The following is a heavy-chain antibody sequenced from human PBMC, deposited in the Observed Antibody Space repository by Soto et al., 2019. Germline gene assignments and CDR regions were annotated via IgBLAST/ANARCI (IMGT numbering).Heavy chain of an antibody. CDR2: IFPSDSDT. J-gene: IGHJ5*02. D-gene: IGHD3-22*01. CDR1: GYRFTSYW. V-gene: IGHV5-51*07. Sequence: GESLKISCRTSGYRFTSYWIAWVHQMPGKGLEWMGIIFPSDSDTRYSPSFQGQVTISADRSTSTVFLQWASLKASDTAVYFCSRKDKSGYFNWFDPWGQGTLLTVSS. CDR3: SRKDKSGYFNWFDP.